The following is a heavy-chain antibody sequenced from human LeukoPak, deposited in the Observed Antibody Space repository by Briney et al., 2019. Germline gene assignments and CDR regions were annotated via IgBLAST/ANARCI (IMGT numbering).Heavy chain of an antibody. D-gene: IGHD6-13*01. Sequence: GASVKVSCKASGYTFTSYDINWVRQATGQGLEWMGWMNPNSGNTGYAQKFQGRVTMTRNTSISTAYMELSSLRSEDTAVYYCARGMIAAAGTGVDYWGQGTPVTVSS. V-gene: IGHV1-8*01. CDR1: GYTFTSYD. J-gene: IGHJ4*02. CDR2: MNPNSGNT. CDR3: ARGMIAAAGTGVDY.